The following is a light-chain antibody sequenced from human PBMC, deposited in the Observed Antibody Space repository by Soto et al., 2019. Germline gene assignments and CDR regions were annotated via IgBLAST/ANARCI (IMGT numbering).Light chain of an antibody. V-gene: IGLV2-18*02. J-gene: IGLJ1*01. CDR1: STDFVTYSR. CDR2: EAS. Sequence: QSVLTQPPSVSGSPGQSVTISCTGTSTDFVTYSRVSWYQQPPGTAPKLIVYEASNRPSGVSNRFSGSKSGNTASLTISGLLAEDEADYYCSSYTSSSTLDYVFGTGTKVTVL. CDR3: SSYTSSSTLDYV.